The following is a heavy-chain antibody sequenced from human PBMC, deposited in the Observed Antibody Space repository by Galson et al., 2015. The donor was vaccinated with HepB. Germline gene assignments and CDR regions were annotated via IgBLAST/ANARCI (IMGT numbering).Heavy chain of an antibody. CDR2: IYPGDSDT. V-gene: IGHV5-51*01. J-gene: IGHJ4*02. CDR3: ARHPVLASSDYYFDY. D-gene: IGHD3-3*02. Sequence: QSGAEVKKPGESLKISCKGSGYSFTSYWIGWVRQMPGKGLEWMGIIYPGDSDTRYSPSLQGQVTISADKSISTAYLQWSSLKASDTAMYYCARHPVLASSDYYFDYWGQGTLVTVSS. CDR1: GYSFTSYW.